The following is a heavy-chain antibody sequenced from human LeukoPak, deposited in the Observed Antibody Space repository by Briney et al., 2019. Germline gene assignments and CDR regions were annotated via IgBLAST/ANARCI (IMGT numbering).Heavy chain of an antibody. J-gene: IGHJ3*01. CDR1: GGSISTCY. CDR3: ARHPFSDGFDF. V-gene: IGHV4-59*08. CDR2: IFQTGHS. Sequence: PSETLSLTCTVSGGSISTCYWSWLRQPPGKGLEWIGYIFQTGHSNYNPSLKGRVTISVDTSKNQLSLKLYSVTVADTAIYYCARHPFSDGFDFWGQGTMVTVSS.